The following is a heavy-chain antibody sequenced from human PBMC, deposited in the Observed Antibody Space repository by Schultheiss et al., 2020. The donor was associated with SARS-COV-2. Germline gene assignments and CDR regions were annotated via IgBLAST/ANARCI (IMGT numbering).Heavy chain of an antibody. V-gene: IGHV4-30-2*01. D-gene: IGHD3-10*01. CDR1: GGSISSGGYS. J-gene: IGHJ3*02. CDR3: ARSPGRGSAFDI. Sequence: SETLSLTCAVSGGSISSGGYSWSWIRQPPGKGLEWIGYIYHSGSTYYNPSLKSRVTISVDRSKNQFSLKLSSVTAADTAVYYCARSPGRGSAFDIWGQGTMVTVSS. CDR2: IYHSGST.